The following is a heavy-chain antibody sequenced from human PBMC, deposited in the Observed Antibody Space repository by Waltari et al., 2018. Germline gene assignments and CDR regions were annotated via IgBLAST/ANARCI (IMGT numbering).Heavy chain of an antibody. Sequence: EEQLLECGGGLVQPGDSLRLSCAASGFRFSNYWMNWVPQAQGKGLVWVARISNDETTLTYADSVKGRFTISRDNAKNTVYLQMKRLRADDTAVYYCARLAPRTYRSPVPGRHYYYGMDVWGQGTTVTVSS. D-gene: IGHD3-10*01. V-gene: IGHV3-74*03. CDR2: ISNDETTL. J-gene: IGHJ6*02. CDR3: ARLAPRTYRSPVPGRHYYYGMDV. CDR1: GFRFSNYW.